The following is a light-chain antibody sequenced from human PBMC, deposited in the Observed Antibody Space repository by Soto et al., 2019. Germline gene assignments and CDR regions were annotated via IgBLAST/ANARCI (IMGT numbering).Light chain of an antibody. CDR3: LQRSNWPLT. V-gene: IGKV3-11*01. Sequence: EIALTQSPVVLSLSPGERATLSCRASESVSNYLDWYQQKPGQAPRLLIYEAYNRATGIPARFSGSGSGTVFTLTISSLQPEDFAVYYCLQRSNWPLTFGGGTKVEIK. CDR2: EAY. CDR1: ESVSNY. J-gene: IGKJ4*01.